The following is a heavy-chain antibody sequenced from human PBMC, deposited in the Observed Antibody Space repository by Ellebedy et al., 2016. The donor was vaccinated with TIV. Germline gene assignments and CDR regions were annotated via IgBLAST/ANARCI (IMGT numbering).Heavy chain of an antibody. CDR1: GGTFSSYA. V-gene: IGHV1-2*04. D-gene: IGHD6-19*01. CDR2: INPKTGAT. Sequence: ASVKVSCXASGGTFSSYAISWVRQAPGQGLEWMGWINPKTGATTYAQKFQGWVTMTGDTSTTTVSMGLSALKSDDTAVYYCARGGAIPVTVRYSWFDPWGQGTLVTVSS. J-gene: IGHJ5*02. CDR3: ARGGAIPVTVRYSWFDP.